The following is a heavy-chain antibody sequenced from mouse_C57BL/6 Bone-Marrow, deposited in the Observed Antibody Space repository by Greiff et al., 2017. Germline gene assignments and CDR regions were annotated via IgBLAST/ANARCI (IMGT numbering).Heavy chain of an antibody. D-gene: IGHD3-1*01. CDR1: GYTFTSYW. V-gene: IGHV1-59*01. J-gene: IGHJ1*03. CDR2: IDPSDSYT. Sequence: QVQLQQPGAELVRPGTSVKLSCKASGYTFTSYWMHWVKQRPGQGLEWIGVIDPSDSYTNYNQKFKGKATLTVDTSSSTAYMQLSSLTSEDSAVYYCARRAIHFDVWGTGTTVTVSS. CDR3: ARRAIHFDV.